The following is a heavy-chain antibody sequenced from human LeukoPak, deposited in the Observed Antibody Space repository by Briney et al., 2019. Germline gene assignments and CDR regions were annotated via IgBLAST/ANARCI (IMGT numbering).Heavy chain of an antibody. CDR3: ASHSSPTY. V-gene: IGHV3-30*04. D-gene: IGHD6-13*01. CDR2: ISHDGSIK. Sequence: GGSLRLSCAASGFTFSSYAMHWVRQAPGKGLEWVAVISHDGSIKHYADSVKGRFTIFRDNSKNTLYVQMNSLRAEDTAVYYCASHSSPTYWGQGTLVPVSS. CDR1: GFTFSSYA. J-gene: IGHJ4*02.